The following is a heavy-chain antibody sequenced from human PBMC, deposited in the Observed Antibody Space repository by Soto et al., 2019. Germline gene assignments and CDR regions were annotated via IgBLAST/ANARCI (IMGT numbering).Heavy chain of an antibody. D-gene: IGHD3-10*01. J-gene: IGHJ5*02. CDR3: ARNLLWFGEEGMNWFDP. V-gene: IGHV4-39*01. CDR2: IYYSGST. Sequence: SETLSLTCTVSGGSISSSSYYWGWIRQPPGKGLEWIGSIYYSGSTYYNPSLKSRVTISVDTSKNQFSLKLSSVTAADTAVYYCARNLLWFGEEGMNWFDPWGQGTLVTVSS. CDR1: GGSISSSSYY.